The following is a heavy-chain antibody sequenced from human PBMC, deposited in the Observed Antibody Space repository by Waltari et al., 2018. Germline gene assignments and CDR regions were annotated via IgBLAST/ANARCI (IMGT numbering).Heavy chain of an antibody. J-gene: IGHJ5*02. CDR2: IYYSGST. CDR1: GGSISSSSYY. V-gene: IGHV4-39*01. CDR3: ARHWKKSGYRFDP. Sequence: QLQLQESGSGLVKHSETLSLTCTVSGGSISSSSYYWGWIRQSPGKGLEWNGSIYYSGSTYYNPTLKSRVTISGDTSKNQFSLKLSSVTAADTAVYYCARHWKKSGYRFDPWGQGTLVTVSS. D-gene: IGHD5-12*01.